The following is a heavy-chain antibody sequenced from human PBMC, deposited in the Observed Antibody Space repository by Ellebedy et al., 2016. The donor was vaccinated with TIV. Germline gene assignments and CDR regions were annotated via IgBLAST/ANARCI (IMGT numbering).Heavy chain of an antibody. J-gene: IGHJ6*02. V-gene: IGHV3-7*01. CDR1: GFTFSSYW. D-gene: IGHD3-9*01. CDR2: IKQDGSEK. Sequence: GESLKISXAASGFTFSSYWMSWVRQAPGKGLEWVANIKQDGSEKYYVDSVKGRFTISRDNAKNSLYLQMNSLRAEDTAVYYCARASEAGYYGDYYGMDVWGQGTTVTVSS. CDR3: ARASEAGYYGDYYGMDV.